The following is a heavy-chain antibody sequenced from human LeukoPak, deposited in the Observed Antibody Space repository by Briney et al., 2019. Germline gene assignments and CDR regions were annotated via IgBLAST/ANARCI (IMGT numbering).Heavy chain of an antibody. J-gene: IGHJ4*02. CDR1: GGSISSSSYY. Sequence: SETLSLTCTVSGGSISSSSYYWAWIRQPPGKGLEGIGSIYYSGSTYYNPSLKSRVTISVDTSKNQFSLKLSSVTAADTAVYYCARAPGIVGAIRWFDYWGQGTLVTVSS. CDR2: IYYSGST. CDR3: ARAPGIVGAIRWFDY. D-gene: IGHD1-26*01. V-gene: IGHV4-39*07.